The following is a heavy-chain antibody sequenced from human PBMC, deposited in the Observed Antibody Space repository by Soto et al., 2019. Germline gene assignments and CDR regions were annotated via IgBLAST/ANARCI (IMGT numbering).Heavy chain of an antibody. J-gene: IGHJ6*03. V-gene: IGHV4-59*01. Sequence: PSETLSLTCTVSGGSISSYYWSWIRQPPGKGLEWIGYIYYSGSTNYNPSLKSRVTISVDTSKNQFSLKLSSVTAADTAVYYRARGYYGSGSYYRGDYYYYYYMDVWGKGTTVTV. D-gene: IGHD3-10*01. CDR2: IYYSGST. CDR3: ARGYYGSGSYYRGDYYYYYYMDV. CDR1: GGSISSYY.